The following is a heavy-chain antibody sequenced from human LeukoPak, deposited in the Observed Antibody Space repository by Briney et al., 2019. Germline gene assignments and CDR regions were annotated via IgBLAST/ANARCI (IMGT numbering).Heavy chain of an antibody. Sequence: SETLSLTCAVYGGSFIGFHWNWIRQPPGKGLEWIGDINHSGSTNYNPSLTSRVTISVDPSKNQFSLRLNSVTAADTAVYFCARDADGTDLHYYHMDVWGKGTTVTVSS. V-gene: IGHV4-34*01. D-gene: IGHD3/OR15-3a*01. CDR2: INHSGST. J-gene: IGHJ6*03. CDR1: GGSFIGFH. CDR3: ARDADGTDLHYYHMDV.